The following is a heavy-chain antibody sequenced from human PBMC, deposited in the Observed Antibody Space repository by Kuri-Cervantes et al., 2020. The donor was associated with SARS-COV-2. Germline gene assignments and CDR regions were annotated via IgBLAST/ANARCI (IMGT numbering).Heavy chain of an antibody. V-gene: IGHV3-74*01. CDR1: GFTFSSYW. J-gene: IGHJ1*01. D-gene: IGHD4-23*01. CDR3: ARDGIRWFRFQH. Sequence: GGSLRLSCAASGFTFSSYWMHWVRQAPGKGLVWVSRINSDGSSASYADSVKGRFTISRDNAKNTLYLQTNSLRAEDTAVYYCARDGIRWFRFQHWGQGTLVTVSS. CDR2: INSDGSSA.